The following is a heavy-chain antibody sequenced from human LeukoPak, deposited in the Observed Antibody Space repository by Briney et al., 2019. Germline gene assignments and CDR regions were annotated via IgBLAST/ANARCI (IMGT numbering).Heavy chain of an antibody. V-gene: IGHV1-8*03. CDR2: MNPNSGNT. CDR1: GYTFTSYD. D-gene: IGHD6-6*01. J-gene: IGHJ6*03. CDR3: ARGRIAARRGYYYYMDV. Sequence: ASVKVSCKASGYTFTSYDINWVRQATGQGLEWMGWMNPNSGNTGYAQKFQGRVTITRNTSISTAYMELSSLRSEDTAVYYCARGRIAARRGYYYYMDVWSKGTTVTVSS.